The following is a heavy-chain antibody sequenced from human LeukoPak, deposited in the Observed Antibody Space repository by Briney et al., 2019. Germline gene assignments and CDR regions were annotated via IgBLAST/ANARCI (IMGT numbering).Heavy chain of an antibody. V-gene: IGHV3-23*01. J-gene: IGHJ4*02. CDR3: VRSPLLRYFERPIDS. Sequence: PGGSLRLSCAASGFTFRSYAMSWVRQVPGKGLEWVSAIGGSGDTTYYADSVKGRFAISRDNSKSTLFLQMNSLRAEDTAVYYCVRSPLLRYFERPIDSWGQETLGTVSS. CDR1: GFTFRSYA. D-gene: IGHD3-9*01. CDR2: IGGSGDTT.